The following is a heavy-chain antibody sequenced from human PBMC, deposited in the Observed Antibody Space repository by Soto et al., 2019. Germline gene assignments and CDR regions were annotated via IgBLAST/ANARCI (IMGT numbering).Heavy chain of an antibody. CDR2: ISAYNGNT. V-gene: IGHV1-18*01. J-gene: IGHJ5*02. CDR3: ARGSLIWYSSSWNP. Sequence: QAPGQGLEWMGWISAYNGNTNYAQKLQGRVTMTTDTSTSTAYMELRSLRSDDTAVYYCARGSLIWYSSSWNPWGQGTLVTVSS. D-gene: IGHD6-13*01.